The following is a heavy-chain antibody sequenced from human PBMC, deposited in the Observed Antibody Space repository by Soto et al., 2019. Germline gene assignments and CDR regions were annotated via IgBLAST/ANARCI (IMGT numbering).Heavy chain of an antibody. Sequence: EVQMVESGGGLVQPGGSLRLSCAASGFIVSSSYMSWVRQAPGKGLEWVAVIYSAGSTYYADSVKGRFTIYRDSSKNTVYLHMDSLRVEDTGVYYCARSPTSTNYADCFAPWGQGTLVTVSS. J-gene: IGHJ5*02. V-gene: IGHV3-66*01. D-gene: IGHD4-4*01. CDR3: ARSPTSTNYADCFAP. CDR1: GFIVSSSY. CDR2: IYSAGST.